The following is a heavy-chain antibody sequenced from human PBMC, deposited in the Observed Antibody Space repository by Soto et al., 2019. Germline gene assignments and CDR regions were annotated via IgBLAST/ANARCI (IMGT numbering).Heavy chain of an antibody. V-gene: IGHV3-64D*06. CDR1: GFTFSSYA. D-gene: IGHD3-3*01. CDR2: ISSNGGST. J-gene: IGHJ4*02. Sequence: PGGSLRLSCSASGFTFSSYAMHWVRQAPGKGLEYVSAISSNGGSTYYADSVKGRFTISRDNSKNTLYLQMSSLRAEDTAVYYCVKGHVTIFGVAFDYWGQGTLVTVSS. CDR3: VKGHVTIFGVAFDY.